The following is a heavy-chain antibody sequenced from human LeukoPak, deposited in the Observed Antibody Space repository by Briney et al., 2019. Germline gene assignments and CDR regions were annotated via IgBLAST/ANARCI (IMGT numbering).Heavy chain of an antibody. J-gene: IGHJ4*02. Sequence: PGGSLKLFCAPSWFTFSGSAMHWVRQASGKGLEWVGRIRSKANSYATAYAASVKGRFTISRDDSKNTAYLQMNSLKTEDTAVYYCTRISAAGTLDYWGQGTLVTVSS. D-gene: IGHD6-13*01. CDR2: IRSKANSYAT. CDR1: WFTFSGSA. CDR3: TRISAAGTLDY. V-gene: IGHV3-73*01.